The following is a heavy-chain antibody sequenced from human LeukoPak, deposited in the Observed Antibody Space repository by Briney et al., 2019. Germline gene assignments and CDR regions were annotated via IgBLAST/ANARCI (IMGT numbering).Heavy chain of an antibody. CDR3: ARFEYYYGSGSHDY. D-gene: IGHD3-10*01. J-gene: IGHJ4*02. CDR2: ISSSSSTI. CDR1: GFTFSSYR. Sequence: GGSLRLSCAASGFTFSSYRMNRVRQAPGKGLKWVSYISSSSSTIYYADSVKGRFTISRDNAKNSLYLQMNSLRAEDTAVYYCARFEYYYGSGSHDYWGQGTLVTVSS. V-gene: IGHV3-48*01.